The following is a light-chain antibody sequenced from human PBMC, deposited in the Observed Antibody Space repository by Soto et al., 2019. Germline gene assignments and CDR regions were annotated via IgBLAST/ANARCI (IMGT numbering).Light chain of an antibody. V-gene: IGKV1-17*01. CDR3: QQLNSYPPWT. J-gene: IGKJ1*01. CDR1: QSITTY. CDR2: AAS. Sequence: DIQMTQAPSSLAASLGDRVTITCRASQSITTYLNWYRQKPGKAPKLLIYAASSLQSGVPSRFSGSGSGTEFTLTISSLQPEDFATYYCQQLNSYPPWTFGQGTKVDI.